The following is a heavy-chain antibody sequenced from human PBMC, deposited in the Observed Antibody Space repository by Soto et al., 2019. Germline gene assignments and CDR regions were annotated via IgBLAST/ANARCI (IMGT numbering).Heavy chain of an antibody. Sequence: GESLKISCKASGYIFSIYWIGWVRQMPGKGLEWMGVIYPGDSDTRYSPSFQGQVTISADKSISTAYLQWSSLKASDTAMYYCARSYDSSGYYYYYGMDVWGQGTTVTVSS. CDR3: ARSYDSSGYYYYYGMDV. J-gene: IGHJ6*02. D-gene: IGHD3-22*01. CDR2: IYPGDSDT. CDR1: GYIFSIYW. V-gene: IGHV5-51*01.